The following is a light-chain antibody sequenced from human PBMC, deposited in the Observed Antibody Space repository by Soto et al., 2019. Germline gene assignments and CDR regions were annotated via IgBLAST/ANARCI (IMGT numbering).Light chain of an antibody. CDR1: QSISSW. CDR3: QQYNTYPLT. V-gene: IGKV1-5*03. CDR2: KES. J-gene: IGKJ4*01. Sequence: DIQMTQSPSTLSASVVDRVTITCRASQSISSWLAWYQQKPGKAPKFLIFKESSLESGVPSRFSGSGSGTEFTLTISSLQPDDFATYYCQQYNTYPLTVGGGTNVEIK.